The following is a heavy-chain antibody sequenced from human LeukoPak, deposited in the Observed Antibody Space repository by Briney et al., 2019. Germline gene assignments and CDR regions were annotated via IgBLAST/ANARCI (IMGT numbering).Heavy chain of an antibody. CDR1: GFTFSSYA. Sequence: PGGSLRLSCAASGFTFSSYAMSWARQAPGKGLEWVSAISGSGGSTYYADSVKGRFTISRDNSKNTLYVQMNSLRAEDTATYYCAKGTTYYDILTGYGYPYYFDYWGQGTLVTVSS. CDR2: ISGSGGST. D-gene: IGHD3-9*01. V-gene: IGHV3-23*01. J-gene: IGHJ4*02. CDR3: AKGTTYYDILTGYGYPYYFDY.